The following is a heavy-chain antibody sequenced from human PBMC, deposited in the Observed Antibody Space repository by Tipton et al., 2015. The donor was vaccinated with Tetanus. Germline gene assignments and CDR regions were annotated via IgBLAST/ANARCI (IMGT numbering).Heavy chain of an antibody. CDR1: GYTFTGYY. V-gene: IGHV1-2*04. Sequence: QVQLVQSGAEVKKPGASVKVSCKASGYTFTGYYMHWVRQAPGQGLEWMGWINPNSGGTNYAQKFQGWVTMTRDTSISTAYMERSRLRSDDTAGYYCAMSLARGSGLSGGAFDIWGQGTMVTVSS. CDR3: AMSLARGSGLSGGAFDI. D-gene: IGHD1-26*01. J-gene: IGHJ3*02. CDR2: INPNSGGT.